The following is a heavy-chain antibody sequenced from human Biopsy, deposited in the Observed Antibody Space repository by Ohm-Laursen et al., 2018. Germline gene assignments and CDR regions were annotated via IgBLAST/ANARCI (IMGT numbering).Heavy chain of an antibody. D-gene: IGHD3-10*01. CDR3: ARTIMVGGVILNYFDY. J-gene: IGHJ4*02. V-gene: IGHV3-53*01. Sequence: SLRLSCAASGLSIGTNYMTWVRQAPGKGLGWVSIIFAGGGRTYYADSVKGRFTISRDISENTVSLQMNSLRAEDTAVYYCARTIMVGGVILNYFDYWGQGTLVTVSS. CDR2: IFAGGGRT. CDR1: GLSIGTNY.